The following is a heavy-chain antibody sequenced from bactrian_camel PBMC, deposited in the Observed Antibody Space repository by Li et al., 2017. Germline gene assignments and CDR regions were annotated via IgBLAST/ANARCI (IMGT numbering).Heavy chain of an antibody. CDR1: GGGWSDFC. D-gene: IGHD3*01. CDR2: VYTGGGVDT. V-gene: IGHV3-3*01. CDR3: AADPSPYDCNLGRWQPSK. Sequence: HVQLVESGGGSVQAGGSLRLSCTASGGGWSDFCMGWFRQAPGKEREAVAHVYTGGGVDTYYADSVKDRFTISRDNFKNTVWLQMNSLKPEDTAMYYCAADPSPYDCNLGRWQPSKWGQGTQVTVS. J-gene: IGHJ4*01.